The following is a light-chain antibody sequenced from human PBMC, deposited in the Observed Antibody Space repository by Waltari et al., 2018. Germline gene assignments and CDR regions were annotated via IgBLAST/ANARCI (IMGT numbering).Light chain of an antibody. V-gene: IGLV3-19*01. CDR3: GSRDATGDHVL. CDR1: SLPHSY. J-gene: IGLJ2*01. CDR2: GQN. Sequence: SSELTQDPAVSVSFGPSVKLTCQCYSLPHSYTRSYQKKPGQAPILVISGQNNRPSGIPDRFSGTGSRDTASLTITGAQAEDEADYFCGSRDATGDHVLFGGGTKLTVL.